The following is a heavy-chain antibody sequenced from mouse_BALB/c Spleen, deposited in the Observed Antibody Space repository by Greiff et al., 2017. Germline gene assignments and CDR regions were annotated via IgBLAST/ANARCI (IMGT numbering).Heavy chain of an antibody. J-gene: IGHJ4*01. Sequence: VQLQQSGPELVKPGASVKMSCKASGYTFTDYVISWVKQRTGQGLEWIGEIYPGSGSTYYNEKFKGKATLTADKSSNTAYMLLSSLTSEDSAIYFCARLYGNYGNAMDYWGQGTSVTVSS. D-gene: IGHD2-1*01. CDR1: GYTFTDYV. CDR3: ARLYGNYGNAMDY. V-gene: IGHV1-75*01. CDR2: IYPGSGST.